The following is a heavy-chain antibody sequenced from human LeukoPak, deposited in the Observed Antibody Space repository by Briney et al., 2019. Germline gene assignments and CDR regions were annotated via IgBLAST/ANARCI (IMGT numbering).Heavy chain of an antibody. V-gene: IGHV3-74*01. CDR2: IKSDGTT. CDR1: GFTFSSYW. CDR3: ARAVTYFYGSVPYDWFDP. J-gene: IGHJ5*02. Sequence: GGSLRLACAASGFTFSSYWMHWVRQTPGKGLVWVSRIKSDGTTIYADSVKDRFTVSRDNAKNTLYLQMNSLRAEDTAMYYCARAVTYFYGSVPYDWFDPWGQGTLVTVSS. D-gene: IGHD3-10*01.